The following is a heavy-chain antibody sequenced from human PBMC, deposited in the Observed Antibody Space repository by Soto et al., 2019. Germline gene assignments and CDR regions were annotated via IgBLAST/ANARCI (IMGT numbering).Heavy chain of an antibody. J-gene: IGHJ4*02. CDR1: AGSISGYY. Sequence: QLQLQESGPGLVKPSETLSLTCTVSAGSISGYYWSWIRQPPGQGLEWIAYIHYSGSSNSNPSLKSRVTISVDTSKNQFSLKLSSVTAADTAVYYCARHSNEYRKSLDYWGQGTLVTVSA. V-gene: IGHV4-59*08. CDR2: IHYSGSS. CDR3: ARHSNEYRKSLDY. D-gene: IGHD1-1*01.